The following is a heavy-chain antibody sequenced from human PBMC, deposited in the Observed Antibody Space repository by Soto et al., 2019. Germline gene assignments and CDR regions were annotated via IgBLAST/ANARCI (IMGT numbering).Heavy chain of an antibody. D-gene: IGHD3-22*01. J-gene: IGHJ6*02. CDR1: GYSFTSYW. CDR3: ARHYYYDSSGYSLRGYYYYGMDV. Sequence: GESLKISCKGSGYSFTSYWISWVRQMPGKDLEWMGRIDPSDSYTNYSPSFQGHVTISADKSISTAYLQWSSLKASDTAMYYCARHYYYDSSGYSLRGYYYYGMDVWGXGTTVTVSS. CDR2: IDPSDSYT. V-gene: IGHV5-10-1*01.